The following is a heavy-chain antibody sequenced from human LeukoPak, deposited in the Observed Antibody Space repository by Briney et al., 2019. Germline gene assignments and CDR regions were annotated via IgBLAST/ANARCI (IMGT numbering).Heavy chain of an antibody. CDR3: AKGSSAWYGWFDP. J-gene: IGHJ5*02. Sequence: GGSLRLSCEAFGFTFSSYAMTWVRQAPGKGLEWVSAISASGGSTHYADSVKGRFTISRDSSKNTLSLQMNSLRAEDTALYYCAKGSSAWYGWFDPWGQGTLVTVSS. CDR1: GFTFSSYA. CDR2: ISASGGST. V-gene: IGHV3-23*01. D-gene: IGHD6-19*01.